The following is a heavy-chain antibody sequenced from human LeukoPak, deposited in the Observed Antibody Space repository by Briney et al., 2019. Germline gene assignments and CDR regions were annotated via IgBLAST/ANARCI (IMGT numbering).Heavy chain of an antibody. V-gene: IGHV4-31*01. Sequence: SQTLSLTCTVSGGSISSGGYYWSWIRQHPGKGLEWIGYIYYSGSTYYNPSLKSQVTISVDTSKNQFSLKLSSVTAADTAVYYCARAKPAGYSGYDFDYWGQGTLVTVSS. CDR2: IYYSGST. J-gene: IGHJ4*02. D-gene: IGHD5-12*01. CDR3: ARAKPAGYSGYDFDY. CDR1: GGSISSGGYY.